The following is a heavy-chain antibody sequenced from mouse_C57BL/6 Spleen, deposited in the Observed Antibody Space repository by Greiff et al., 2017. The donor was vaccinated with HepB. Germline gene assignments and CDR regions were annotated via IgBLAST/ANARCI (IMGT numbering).Heavy chain of an antibody. CDR3: ARLGSSSLYYFDY. J-gene: IGHJ2*01. V-gene: IGHV1-50*01. CDR1: GYTFTSYW. D-gene: IGHD1-1*01. Sequence: QVQLQQPGAELVKPGASVKLSCKASGYTFTSYWMQWVKQRPGQGLEWIGEIDPSDSYTNYNQKFKGKATLTVDTSSSTAYMQLSSLTSEDSAVYDCARLGSSSLYYFDYWGQGTTLTVSS. CDR2: IDPSDSYT.